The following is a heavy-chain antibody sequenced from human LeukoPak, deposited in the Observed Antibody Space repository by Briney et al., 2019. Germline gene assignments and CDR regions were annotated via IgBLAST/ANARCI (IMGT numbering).Heavy chain of an antibody. CDR1: GGSISSYY. CDR2: IYTSGST. D-gene: IGHD4-17*01. J-gene: IGHJ4*02. CDR3: ARGATVTTVSY. V-gene: IGHV4-4*07. Sequence: SETLSLTCAVSGGSISSYYWSWIRQPAGKGLEWIGRIYTSGSTYYNPSLKSRVTISVDTSKYQFSLKLSSVTAADTAVYYCARGATVTTVSYWGQETLVTVSS.